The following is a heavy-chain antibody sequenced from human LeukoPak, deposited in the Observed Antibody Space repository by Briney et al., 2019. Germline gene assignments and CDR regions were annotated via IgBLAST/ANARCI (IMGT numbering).Heavy chain of an antibody. J-gene: IGHJ6*02. V-gene: IGHV3-7*01. Sequence: PGGSLRLSCAASGFTFSSYWMSWVRQAPGKGLEWVANVKQDGREKYYVDSVKGRFTIPRDNAKKSLYLQVNSLRAEDTAVYYCARLAVFYYYYGMDVWGQGTTVTVSS. CDR2: VKQDGREK. CDR3: ARLAVFYYYYGMDV. D-gene: IGHD2-21*01. CDR1: GFTFSSYW.